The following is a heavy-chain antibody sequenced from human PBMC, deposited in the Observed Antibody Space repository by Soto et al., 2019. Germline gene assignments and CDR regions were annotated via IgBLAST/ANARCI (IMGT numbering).Heavy chain of an antibody. CDR2: INWNGGST. D-gene: IGHD3-3*01. J-gene: IGHJ4*02. V-gene: IGHV3-20*04. Sequence: SGGSLRLSCAAPGFTFDDYGMSWVRQAPGKGLEWVSGINWNGGSTGYADSVKGRFTISRDNAKNSLYLQMNSLRAEDTALYYCARGRGDFWSGPTLYYFDYWGQGTLVTVSS. CDR1: GFTFDDYG. CDR3: ARGRGDFWSGPTLYYFDY.